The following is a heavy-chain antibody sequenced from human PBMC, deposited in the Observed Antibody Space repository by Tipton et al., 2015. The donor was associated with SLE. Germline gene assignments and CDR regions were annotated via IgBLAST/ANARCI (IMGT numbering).Heavy chain of an antibody. V-gene: IGHV4-34*01. CDR1: GGSFSGYY. Sequence: TLSLTCAVYGGSFSGYYWSWIRQPPGKGLEWIGEINHSGSTNYNPSLKSRVTISVDTSKNQFSLKLSPVTAADTAVYYCARHLREATVTPLWYFDLWGRGTLVTVSS. CDR2: INHSGST. D-gene: IGHD4-17*01. J-gene: IGHJ2*01. CDR3: ARHLREATVTPLWYFDL.